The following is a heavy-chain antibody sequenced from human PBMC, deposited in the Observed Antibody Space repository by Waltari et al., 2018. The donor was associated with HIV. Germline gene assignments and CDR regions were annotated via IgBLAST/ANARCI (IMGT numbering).Heavy chain of an antibody. CDR3: AKSYYYDSDGESLSDGLNI. V-gene: IGHV3-23*01. CDR2: VSGSGGRS. J-gene: IGHJ3*02. CDR1: GFVFSAYS. Sequence: EERLLESGGGLVQPGGSLRLSCAASGFVFSAYSMTWVRQAPGKGLEWVSTVSGSGGRSDYADSVKGRFTISRDIPRNSLYLQMNSLRAEDTAVYYCAKSYYYDSDGESLSDGLNIWGQGTMVTVSS. D-gene: IGHD3-22*01.